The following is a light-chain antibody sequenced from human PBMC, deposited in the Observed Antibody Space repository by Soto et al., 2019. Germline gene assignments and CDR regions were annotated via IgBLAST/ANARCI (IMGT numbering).Light chain of an antibody. V-gene: IGKV1-9*01. CDR2: AAS. J-gene: IGKJ3*01. CDR3: QQLNIYPLT. Sequence: DIQLTQSPSFLSASVGDRVTITCRASQGISSYLAWYQQKPGKAPKLLIYAASTLQSGVPSRFSGSGSGTEFTLTISRLQPEDFATYYCQQLNIYPLTFGPGTKVDI. CDR1: QGISSY.